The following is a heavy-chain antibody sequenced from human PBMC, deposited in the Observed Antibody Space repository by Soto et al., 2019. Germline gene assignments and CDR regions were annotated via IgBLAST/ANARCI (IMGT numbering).Heavy chain of an antibody. J-gene: IGHJ4*02. V-gene: IGHV3-21*01. Sequence: GGSLRLSCAASGFSFSIYSMNWVRQAPGKGLEWVSTISDSGSHMYYADSVKGRFTISRDNAKNSVSLQMNSLGAEDTAVYYCARDHPSGWDLPKFDYWGQGTLVTVSS. CDR1: GFSFSIYS. D-gene: IGHD6-19*01. CDR2: ISDSGSHM. CDR3: ARDHPSGWDLPKFDY.